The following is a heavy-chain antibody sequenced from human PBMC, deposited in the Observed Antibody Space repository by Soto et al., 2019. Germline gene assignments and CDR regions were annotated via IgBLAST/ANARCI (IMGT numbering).Heavy chain of an antibody. CDR3: ARTDGLDY. CDR1: GFTFTNYA. Sequence: LRLSCAASGFTFTNYAMSWVRQAPGKGLEWVSAIGPGGNTYDADSVRGRFTISRDNSKNTLYLQMNTLRAEDTAVYYCARTDGLDYWGQGSLVTVPQ. J-gene: IGHJ4*02. CDR2: IGPGGNT. V-gene: IGHV3-23*01.